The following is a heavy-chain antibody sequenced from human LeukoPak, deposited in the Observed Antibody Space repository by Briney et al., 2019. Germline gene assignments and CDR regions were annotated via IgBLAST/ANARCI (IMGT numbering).Heavy chain of an antibody. CDR3: ARKLSGYAPFDC. V-gene: IGHV3-53*01. CDR1: GFTVSDHY. CDR2: IYSGGGT. Sequence: GGSLRLSCGASGFTVSDHYMTWVRQAPGKGLEWVSTIYSGGGTYYADSVKGRFTISRDNPRSTLYLQMSSLRAEDTAVYYCARKLSGYAPFDCWGQGTLVTVSS. D-gene: IGHD5-12*01. J-gene: IGHJ4*02.